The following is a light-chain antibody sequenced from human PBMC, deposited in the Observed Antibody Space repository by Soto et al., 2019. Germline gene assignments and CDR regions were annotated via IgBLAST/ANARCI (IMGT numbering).Light chain of an antibody. CDR2: DVS. Sequence: QSVLTQPASVSGSPGQSITISCTGTSSDVGRYDYVSWYQQYPGKAPKLMIYDVSNRPSGVSNRFSGSKSGSTASLIISGLQAEDEADYYCSSYTSSSTLYVFGSGTKVTVL. J-gene: IGLJ1*01. V-gene: IGLV2-14*01. CDR3: SSYTSSSTLYV. CDR1: SSDVGRYDY.